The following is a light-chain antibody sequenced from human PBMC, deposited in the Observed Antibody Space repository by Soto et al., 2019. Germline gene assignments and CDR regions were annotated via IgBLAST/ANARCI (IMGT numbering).Light chain of an antibody. V-gene: IGKV1-5*03. J-gene: IGKJ3*01. CDR3: QQYNSYS. Sequence: DIQMTQSPSTLSASVGDRVTITCRASQSISTWLAWYQQKPGKAPNLLIYKASSLESGVPSRFSGSGSGTEFTLPISSLQPDDFATYYCQQYNSYSFGPGTKVDIK. CDR1: QSISTW. CDR2: KAS.